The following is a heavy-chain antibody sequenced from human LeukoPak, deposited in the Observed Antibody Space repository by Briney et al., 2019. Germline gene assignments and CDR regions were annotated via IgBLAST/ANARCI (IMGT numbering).Heavy chain of an antibody. J-gene: IGHJ4*02. CDR3: AALVRNSGGSYYYFDY. CDR1: GGAFTSYA. D-gene: IGHD2-15*01. CDR2: IIPIFGTT. Sequence: ASVKVSCKASGGAFTSYAISWVRQAPGQGLEWMGGIIPIFGTTNYAQKFQGRVTITADESTSTAYMELSSLRSEDTAVYYCAALVRNSGGSYYYFDYWGQGTLVTVSS. V-gene: IGHV1-69*13.